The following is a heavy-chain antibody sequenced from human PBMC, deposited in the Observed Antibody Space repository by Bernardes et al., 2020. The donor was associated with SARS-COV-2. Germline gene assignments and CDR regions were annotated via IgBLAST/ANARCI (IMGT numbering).Heavy chain of an antibody. CDR1: GFALSDYW. CDR2: INSDGNDT. V-gene: IGHV3-74*01. J-gene: IGHJ6*02. D-gene: IGHD1-26*01. Sequence: GGSLRLSCAASGFALSDYWMDWVRQGPGKGLVWIARINSDGNDTSYADSVKGRFTISRDSAKNTLYLQMNSLGAEDTAVYYCARDGIFDYYYALDVWGPGTTVSVSS. CDR3: ARDGIFDYYYALDV.